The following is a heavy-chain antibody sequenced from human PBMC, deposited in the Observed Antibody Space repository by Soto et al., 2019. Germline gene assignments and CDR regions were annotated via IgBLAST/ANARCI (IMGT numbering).Heavy chain of an antibody. V-gene: IGHV5-51*01. CDR3: ARPTYGSTHGMDV. CDR1: GYSFTSYW. CDR2: IYPGDSDT. Sequence: PGESLKISCKGSGYSFTSYWIGWVRQMPGKGLEWMGIIYPGDSDTRYSPSSQGQVTISADKSISTAYLQWSSLKASDTAMYYCARPTYGSTHGMDVWGQGTTVTVSS. J-gene: IGHJ6*02. D-gene: IGHD3-10*01.